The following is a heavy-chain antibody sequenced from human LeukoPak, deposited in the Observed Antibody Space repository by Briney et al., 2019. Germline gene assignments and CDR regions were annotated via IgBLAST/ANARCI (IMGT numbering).Heavy chain of an antibody. V-gene: IGHV1-18*01. CDR3: ARARKEDTAMAY. CDR2: ISAYNGNT. CDR1: GYTFTSYG. D-gene: IGHD5-18*01. J-gene: IGHJ4*02. Sequence: ASVKVSCKASGYTFTSYGISWVRQAPGQGLEWMGWISAYNGNTNYAQKFQGWVTMTRDTSISTAYMELSRLRSDDTAVYYCARARKEDTAMAYWGQGTLVTVSS.